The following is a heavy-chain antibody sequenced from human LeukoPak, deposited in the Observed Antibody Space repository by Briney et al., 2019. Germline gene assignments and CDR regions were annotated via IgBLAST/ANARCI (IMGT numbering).Heavy chain of an antibody. CDR2: IIPIFGTA. CDR3: ARDQSSWDLYYYYYYMDV. V-gene: IGHV1-69*06. J-gene: IGHJ6*03. Sequence: GASVKVSCKASGGTFSSYAISWVRQAPGQGLEWMGGIIPIFGTANYAQKFQGRVTITADKSTSTAYMELSSLRSEDTAVYYCARDQSSWDLYYYYYYMDVWGKGTTVTVSS. D-gene: IGHD6-13*01. CDR1: GGTFSSYA.